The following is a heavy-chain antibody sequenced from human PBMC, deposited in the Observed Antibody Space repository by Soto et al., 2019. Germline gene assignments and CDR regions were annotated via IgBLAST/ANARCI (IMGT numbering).Heavy chain of an antibody. CDR2: ISPYNGHT. V-gene: IGHV1-18*01. D-gene: IGHD2-2*01. Sequence: QVQLVQSAGEVKKPGASVKVSCKASGYSFTSEGISWVRRAPGQGLEWMGWISPYNGHTQFVQRFQGRVTMTTDTSTKTAYMELRNLRSDDTAHYYCARDLTIVPATHPRLENYGMDVW. CDR1: GYSFTSEG. CDR3: ARDLTIVPATHPRLENYGMDV. J-gene: IGHJ6*01.